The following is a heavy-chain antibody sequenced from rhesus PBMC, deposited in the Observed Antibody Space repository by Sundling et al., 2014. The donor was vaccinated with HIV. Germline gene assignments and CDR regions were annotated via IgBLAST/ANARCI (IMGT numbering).Heavy chain of an antibody. Sequence: QVQLQESGPGLVKPSETLPLTCAVSGASISSNYWSWIRQAPGKGLEWIGRIYGRSGSTDYNPSLKSRVTISIDTSKNQFSLKLSSVTAADTAVYYCARGRRYYSGDYFFDYWGQGVLVTVS. D-gene: IGHD3-28*01. CDR1: GASISSNY. CDR2: IYGRSGST. CDR3: ARGRRYYSGDYFFDY. J-gene: IGHJ4*01. V-gene: IGHV4S2*01.